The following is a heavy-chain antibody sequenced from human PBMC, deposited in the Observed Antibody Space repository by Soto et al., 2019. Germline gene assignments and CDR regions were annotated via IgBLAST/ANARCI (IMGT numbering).Heavy chain of an antibody. D-gene: IGHD5-12*01. CDR1: GFTFSSYE. J-gene: IGHJ4*01. V-gene: IGHV3-48*03. Sequence: VQLVESGGGLVQPGGSLRLSCAASGFTFSSYEMNWVRQAPGTGLEWVSYIDYSGSRTDYTDSVKGRFTISRDNAKNSLYLQMNSLRAEDTAVYYCVRDRSLLVPTSIDYWGHGTLVTVSS. CDR2: IDYSGSRT. CDR3: VRDRSLLVPTSIDY.